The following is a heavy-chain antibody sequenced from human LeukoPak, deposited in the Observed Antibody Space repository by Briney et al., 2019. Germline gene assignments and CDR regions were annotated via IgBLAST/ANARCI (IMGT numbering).Heavy chain of an antibody. D-gene: IGHD2-2*02. CDR2: IYYSGST. Sequence: SETLSLTCTVSGGSISSYYWSWIRQPPGKGLEWIGYIYYSGSTNYNPSLKSRVTISVDTSKNQFSLKLSSVTAADTAVYYCVRVGVVPADIYYMDVWGKGTTVTVSS. V-gene: IGHV4-59*01. CDR1: GGSISSYY. J-gene: IGHJ6*03. CDR3: VRVGVVPADIYYMDV.